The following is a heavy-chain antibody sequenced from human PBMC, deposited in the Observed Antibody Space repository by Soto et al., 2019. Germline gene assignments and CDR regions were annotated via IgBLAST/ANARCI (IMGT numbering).Heavy chain of an antibody. J-gene: IGHJ5*02. D-gene: IGHD3-3*01. CDR1: GGTFSSYA. V-gene: IGHV1-69*13. CDR2: IIPIFGTA. CDR3: ARGGAIFGVVPEYNWFDP. Sequence: SVKVSCKASGGTFSSYAISWVRQAPGQGLEWMGGIIPIFGTANYAQKFQGRVTITADESTSTAYMELSSLRSEDTAVYYCARGGAIFGVVPEYNWFDPWGQGTLVTV.